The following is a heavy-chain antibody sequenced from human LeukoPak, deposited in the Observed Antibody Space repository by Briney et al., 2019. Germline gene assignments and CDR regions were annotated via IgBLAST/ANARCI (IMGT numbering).Heavy chain of an antibody. CDR3: ARDGKRVTTQFYYYGIDL. V-gene: IGHV3-9*01. Sequence: GGSLRLSCAASGLTFDNYAMHWVRQAPGKGLEWVSGITWNSGTLGYADSVKGRFTISRDNAKKSVYLQMNSLRAEDAALYHCARDGKRVTTQFYYYGIDLWGQGTTVTVSS. J-gene: IGHJ6*02. CDR1: GLTFDNYA. D-gene: IGHD3-3*01. CDR2: ITWNSGTL.